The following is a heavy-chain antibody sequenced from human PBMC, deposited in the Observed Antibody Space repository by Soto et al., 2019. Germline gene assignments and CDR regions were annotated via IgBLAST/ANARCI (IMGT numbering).Heavy chain of an antibody. CDR2: ISYDGSNK. J-gene: IGHJ3*02. CDR1: GFTFSSYG. V-gene: IGHV3-30*18. CDR3: AKDGPHYDFWSNDAFDI. D-gene: IGHD3-3*01. Sequence: VQLVESGGGVVQPGRSLRLSCAASGFTFSSYGMHWVRQAPGKGLEWVAVISYDGSNKYYADSVKGRFTISRDNSKNTLYLQMNSLRAEDTAVYYCAKDGPHYDFWSNDAFDIWGQGTMVTVSS.